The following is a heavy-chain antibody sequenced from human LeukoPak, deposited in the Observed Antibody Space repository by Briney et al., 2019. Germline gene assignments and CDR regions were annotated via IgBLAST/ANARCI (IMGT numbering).Heavy chain of an antibody. CDR3: AAYGDYHY. J-gene: IGHJ4*02. CDR2: IISSSSTR. CDR1: GFTFSSYS. V-gene: IGHV3-48*01. D-gene: IGHD4-17*01. Sequence: GRSLRLSCAASGFTFSSYSMNWVRQAPGKGLEWVSYIISSSSTRSYADSVKGRFTISRDNAKNSLFLQMNSLRAEDTAVYYCAAYGDYHYWGQGTLVTVSS.